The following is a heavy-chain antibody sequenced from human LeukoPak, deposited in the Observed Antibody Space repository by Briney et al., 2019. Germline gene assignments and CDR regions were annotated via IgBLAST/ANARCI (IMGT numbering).Heavy chain of an antibody. CDR3: ARLVTTSPSGGWFDP. CDR1: GGSISSGGYY. CDR2: IYYSGST. D-gene: IGHD4-11*01. Sequence: SETLSLTCTVSGGSISSGGYYWSWIRQHPGKGLEWIGYIYYSGSTYHNPSLKSRVTISVDTSKNQFSLKLSSVTAADTAVYYCARLVTTSPSGGWFDPWGQGTLVTVSS. V-gene: IGHV4-31*03. J-gene: IGHJ5*02.